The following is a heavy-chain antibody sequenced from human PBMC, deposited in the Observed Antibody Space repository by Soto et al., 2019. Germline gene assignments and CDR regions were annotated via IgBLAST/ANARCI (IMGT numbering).Heavy chain of an antibody. CDR3: ARSIVVVTALYY. D-gene: IGHD2-21*02. Sequence: ASVKVSCKASGYTFTSNGISWVRQATGQKLEWMRWMNANNGNTKYSQKFQGRVTITRDTSASTAYMELSSLRSEDTAVYYCARSIVVVTALYYWGQGTLVTVSS. J-gene: IGHJ4*02. CDR2: MNANNGNT. CDR1: GYTFTSNG. V-gene: IGHV1-18*01.